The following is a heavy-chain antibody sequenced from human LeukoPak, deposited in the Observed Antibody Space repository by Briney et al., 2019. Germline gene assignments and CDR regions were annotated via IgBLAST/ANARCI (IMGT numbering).Heavy chain of an antibody. D-gene: IGHD3-16*01. CDR3: ARSRGPNTFGGVHDY. Sequence: PGGSLRLSCAASGFTFSTYAMSWVRQAPGKGLEWVSGISGSGGSTYYADSVKGRFTISRDNSKNTLHLQMNSLRAEDTAVYYCARSRGPNTFGGVHDYWGQGTLVTVSS. J-gene: IGHJ4*02. CDR1: GFTFSTYA. V-gene: IGHV3-23*01. CDR2: ISGSGGST.